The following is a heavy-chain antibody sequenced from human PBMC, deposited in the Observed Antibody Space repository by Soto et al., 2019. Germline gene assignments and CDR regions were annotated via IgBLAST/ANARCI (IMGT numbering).Heavy chain of an antibody. D-gene: IGHD6-19*01. Sequence: QVQLVQSGAEVKQPGASMKVSCKASGYIFSDNYIHWVRQAPGQGLEWMAWINPKSGGTNYARNFQGRVTLTRDTSISTAYMDLSRLTSDDTAVYYCARAREDSSGWFDYWGQGTRVTVSS. CDR3: ARAREDSSGWFDY. CDR1: GYIFSDNY. CDR2: INPKSGGT. V-gene: IGHV1-2*02. J-gene: IGHJ4*02.